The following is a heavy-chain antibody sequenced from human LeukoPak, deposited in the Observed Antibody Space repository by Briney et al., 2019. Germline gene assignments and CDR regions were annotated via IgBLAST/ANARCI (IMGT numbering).Heavy chain of an antibody. CDR3: ARGTNYYGSGSWDWFDP. CDR2: VYYSGST. Sequence: SETLSLTCTVSDGSLSGHYWSWIRQPPGKGLESIGFVYYSGSTNYNPSLKGRVTISLDTSKNQFSLKLSSVTAADTAVYYCARGTNYYGSGSWDWFDPWGQGTLVTVSS. D-gene: IGHD3-10*01. V-gene: IGHV4-59*11. J-gene: IGHJ5*02. CDR1: DGSLSGHY.